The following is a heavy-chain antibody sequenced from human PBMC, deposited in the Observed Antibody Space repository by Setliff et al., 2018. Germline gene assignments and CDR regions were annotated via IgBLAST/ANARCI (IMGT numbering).Heavy chain of an antibody. Sequence: ASVKVSCKTSGYAFTDNYIHWVRQAPGQGLEWMGWINXXXXXTNYAQXXQGWVTTTRDTSISTAYMELSRLRSDDTAVYYCARALGATITHFDYWGQGTLVTVSS. V-gene: IGHV1-2*04. CDR2: INXXXXXT. D-gene: IGHD1-26*01. CDR3: ARALGATITHFDY. CDR1: GYAFTDNY. J-gene: IGHJ4*02.